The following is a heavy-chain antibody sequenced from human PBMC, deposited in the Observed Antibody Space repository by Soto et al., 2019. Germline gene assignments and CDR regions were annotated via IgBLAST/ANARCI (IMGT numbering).Heavy chain of an antibody. CDR1: GFTFSSYA. Sequence: GGSLRLSCAASGFTFSSYAMSWVRQAPGKGLEWVSAISGSGGSTYYADSVKGRFTISRDNSKNTLYLQMNSLRAEDTAVYYCAKLFARKYCSGGSCYLYAFDIWGQGTMVTVSS. V-gene: IGHV3-23*01. D-gene: IGHD2-15*01. CDR3: AKLFARKYCSGGSCYLYAFDI. J-gene: IGHJ3*02. CDR2: ISGSGGST.